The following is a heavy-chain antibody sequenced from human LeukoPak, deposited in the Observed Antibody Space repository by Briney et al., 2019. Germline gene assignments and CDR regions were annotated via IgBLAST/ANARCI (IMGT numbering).Heavy chain of an antibody. CDR2: ISYDGSNK. CDR1: GFTFSSYA. CDR3: ARDGDYYDSSVNSCFDY. V-gene: IGHV3-30-3*01. J-gene: IGHJ4*02. Sequence: GGSLRLSCAASGFTFSSYAIHWVRQAPGKGLEWVAVISYDGSNKYYADSVKGRFTISRDNSKNTLYLQMNSLRAEDTAVYYCARDGDYYDSSVNSCFDYWGQGTLVTVSS. D-gene: IGHD3-22*01.